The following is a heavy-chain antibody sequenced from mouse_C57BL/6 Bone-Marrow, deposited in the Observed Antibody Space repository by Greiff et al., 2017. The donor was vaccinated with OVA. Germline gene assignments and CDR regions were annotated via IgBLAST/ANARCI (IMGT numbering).Heavy chain of an antibody. J-gene: IGHJ3*01. CDR1: AYEFPSHD. V-gene: IGHV5-2*01. D-gene: IGHD2-2*01. CDR3: ASTMVTTKGAWFAY. Sequence: EVKLVESGGGLVQPGESLKLSCESNAYEFPSHDMSWVRKTPEKRLELVAAFNSSGGSTYYPDTMERRFIISRDNTKKTLYLQMSSLRSEDKALYYCASTMVTTKGAWFAYWGQGTLVTVSA. CDR2: FNSSGGST.